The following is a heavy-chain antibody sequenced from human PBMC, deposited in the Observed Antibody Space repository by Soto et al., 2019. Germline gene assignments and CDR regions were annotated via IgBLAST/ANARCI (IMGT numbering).Heavy chain of an antibody. J-gene: IGHJ4*02. CDR1: GFTFSSSA. V-gene: IGHV3-30-3*01. Sequence: QVQLVESGGGVVQPGRSLRLSCAASGFTFSSSAVHWVRQAPGKGLEWVAVISYDGANKYYADSVKGRFTISRDNSKNTLYLQMHSLTVEDTAVYYCAREGGSYCFDYWGQGTLVTVSS. CDR2: ISYDGANK. D-gene: IGHD1-26*01. CDR3: AREGGSYCFDY.